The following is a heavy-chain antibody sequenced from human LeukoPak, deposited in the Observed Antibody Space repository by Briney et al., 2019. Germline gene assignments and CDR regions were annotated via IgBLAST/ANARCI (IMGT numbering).Heavy chain of an antibody. Sequence: GGSLRLSCAASGFTFSSYSMNWVRQAPGKGLEWVSSISSSSSYIYYAASVKGRFTISRDNAKNSLYLQMNSLRAEDTAVYYCARDPSAFDIWGQGTMVTVSS. CDR2: ISSSSSYI. CDR3: ARDPSAFDI. V-gene: IGHV3-21*01. CDR1: GFTFSSYS. J-gene: IGHJ3*02.